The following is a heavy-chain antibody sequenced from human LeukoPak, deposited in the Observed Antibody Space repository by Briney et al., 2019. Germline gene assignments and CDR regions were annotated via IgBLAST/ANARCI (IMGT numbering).Heavy chain of an antibody. CDR3: AREVVAYYDSSGYYDY. V-gene: IGHV3-74*01. D-gene: IGHD3-22*01. Sequence: PGGSLRLSCAASGFTFSSYWMHWVRQAPGKGLVWVSRINSDGSSTSYADSVKGRFTISRDNAKNTLYLQMNSLRAENTAVNYCAREVVAYYDSSGYYDYWGRGTLVTVSS. J-gene: IGHJ4*02. CDR1: GFTFSSYW. CDR2: INSDGSST.